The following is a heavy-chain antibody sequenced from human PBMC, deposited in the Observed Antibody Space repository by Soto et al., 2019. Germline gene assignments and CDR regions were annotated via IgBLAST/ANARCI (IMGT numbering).Heavy chain of an antibody. V-gene: IGHV4-59*01. CDR3: GGAYDFWSGYYDY. CDR2: IYYSGST. Sequence: SETLSLTCTVSGGSISNYYWSWIRQPPGKGLEWIGYIYYSGSTNYNPSLKSRVTISVDTSKNQFSLKLSSVTAADTAVYYCGGAYDFWSGYYDYWGQGTLVTVSS. J-gene: IGHJ4*02. CDR1: GGSISNYY. D-gene: IGHD3-3*01.